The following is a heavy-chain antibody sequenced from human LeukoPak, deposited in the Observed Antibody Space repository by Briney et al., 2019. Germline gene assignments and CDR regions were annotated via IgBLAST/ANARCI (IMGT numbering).Heavy chain of an antibody. V-gene: IGHV1-2*02. CDR3: ARGGIVVVVAATLAFDI. CDR2: INPNSGGT. CDR1: GYIFTKYD. D-gene: IGHD2-15*01. J-gene: IGHJ3*02. Sequence: ASVKVSCKTSGYIFTKYDISWVRQAPGQGLEWMGWINPNSGGTNYAQKFQGRVTMTRDTSISTAYMELSRLRSDDTAVYYCARGGIVVVVAATLAFDIWGQGTMVTVSS.